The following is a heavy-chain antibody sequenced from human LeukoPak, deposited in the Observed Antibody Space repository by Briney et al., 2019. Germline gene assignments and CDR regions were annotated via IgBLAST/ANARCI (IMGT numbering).Heavy chain of an antibody. D-gene: IGHD6-19*01. V-gene: IGHV3-21*01. Sequence: TGGSLRLSCAASGFTFSSYSMNWVRQAPGKGLEWVSSISSSSSYIYYADSVKGRFTISRDDAKNSLYLQMNSLRAEDTAVYYCARDSEAVAGTAGDYWGQGTLVTVSS. CDR3: ARDSEAVAGTAGDY. CDR2: ISSSSSYI. J-gene: IGHJ4*02. CDR1: GFTFSSYS.